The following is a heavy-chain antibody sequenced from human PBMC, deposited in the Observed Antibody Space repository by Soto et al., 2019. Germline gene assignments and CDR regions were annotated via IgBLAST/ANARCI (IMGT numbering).Heavy chain of an antibody. CDR2: IYPGDSDS. CDR1: GFTFTSYW. CDR3: AKHEGYCSTTTCSNFDY. Sequence: GESLKISCKGSGFTFTSYWIAWVRQMPGKGLEWMGIIYPGDSDSSYSPSFQGQVTISADKSINTAYLHWSSLKASDTAIYYCAKHEGYCSTTTCSNFDYWGQRTLVTVSS. D-gene: IGHD2-2*01. V-gene: IGHV5-51*01. J-gene: IGHJ4*02.